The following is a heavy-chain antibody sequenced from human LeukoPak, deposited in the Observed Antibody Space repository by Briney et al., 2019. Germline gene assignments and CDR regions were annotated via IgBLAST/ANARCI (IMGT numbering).Heavy chain of an antibody. D-gene: IGHD4-17*01. Sequence: SETLSLTCVVSGYFISSGYYWGWIRQSPGKGLEWIGSIYHSGSTYYNPSLKSRVTISVDTSKNQFSLKLSSVTAADTAVYYCARDHGDYALGRYNWFDPWGQGTLDTVSS. V-gene: IGHV4-38-2*01. CDR2: IYHSGST. CDR1: GYFISSGYY. CDR3: ARDHGDYALGRYNWFDP. J-gene: IGHJ5*02.